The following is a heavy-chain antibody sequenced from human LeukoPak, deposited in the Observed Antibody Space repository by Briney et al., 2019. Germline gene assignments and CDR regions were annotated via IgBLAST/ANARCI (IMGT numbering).Heavy chain of an antibody. Sequence: GGSLSLSCAASGFTVSSNYMSWVRQAPGKGLEWVSVIYSGGSTYYADSVKGRFTISRDNSRNTLYLQMNSLRAEDSAIYYCAKDVRAATGASGYYWGQGTLVTVSS. J-gene: IGHJ4*02. CDR1: GFTVSSNY. V-gene: IGHV3-53*01. CDR3: AKDVRAATGASGYY. D-gene: IGHD6-13*01. CDR2: IYSGGST.